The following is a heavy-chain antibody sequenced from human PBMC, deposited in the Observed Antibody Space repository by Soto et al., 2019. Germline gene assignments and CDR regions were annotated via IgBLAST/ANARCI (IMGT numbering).Heavy chain of an antibody. V-gene: IGHV3-53*01. J-gene: IGHJ5*02. Sequence: VGSLRLSCAVSGFTVSSNYITWVRQAPGKGLEWVSIIYSGGSTYYAESVKGRFTISRDNSKNTLYLQMNSLRAEDTAMYYCAKSSRQYASAIQAFFDPWGLGTLVTVSS. CDR1: GFTVSSNY. CDR2: IYSGGST. CDR3: AKSSRQYASAIQAFFDP. D-gene: IGHD2-2*01.